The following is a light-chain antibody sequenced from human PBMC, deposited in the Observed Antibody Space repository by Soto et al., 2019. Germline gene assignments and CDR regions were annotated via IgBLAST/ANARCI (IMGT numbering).Light chain of an antibody. CDR1: SNTIGGYNV. CDR2: EGI. Sequence: QSALTQPASVSGSPGQSITISCTGSSNTIGGYNVVSWYQQHPGKAPKVIIYEGIKRPSGVSNRFSGAISGSTASLTISGLQAEDEADYYCCSYVGATTYGFGSGTKVTVL. CDR3: CSYVGATTYG. J-gene: IGLJ1*01. V-gene: IGLV2-23*01.